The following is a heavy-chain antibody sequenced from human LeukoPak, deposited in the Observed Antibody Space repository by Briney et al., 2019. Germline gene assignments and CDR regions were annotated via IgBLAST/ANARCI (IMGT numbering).Heavy chain of an antibody. D-gene: IGHD3-16*01. CDR3: GRFTRFGDSVY. J-gene: IGHJ4*02. CDR1: GFTFSSYW. CDR2: INQDGSEK. V-gene: IGHV3-7*04. Sequence: GGSLRLSCAASGFTFSSYWMSWVRQAPGKGLEWVANINQDGSEKQYVDSVKGRFAISRDNAENSLYLQMNSLKAEDTAVYYCGRFTRFGDSVYWGQGTLVSVSS.